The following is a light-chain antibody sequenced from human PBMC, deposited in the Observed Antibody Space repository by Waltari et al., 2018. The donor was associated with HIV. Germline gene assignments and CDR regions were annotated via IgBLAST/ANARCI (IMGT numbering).Light chain of an antibody. J-gene: IGKJ2*01. CDR2: KAT. CDR1: QSISSW. CDR3: QQYNSYST. V-gene: IGKV1-5*03. Sequence: DIQMTQYPSTLSASVGDRVTITCRASQSISSWLAWYQQKPVKAPKLLIYKATSLESGVPSRFSGSGSGTEFTLTISSLQPDDFATYYCQQYNSYSTFGQGTKLEIK.